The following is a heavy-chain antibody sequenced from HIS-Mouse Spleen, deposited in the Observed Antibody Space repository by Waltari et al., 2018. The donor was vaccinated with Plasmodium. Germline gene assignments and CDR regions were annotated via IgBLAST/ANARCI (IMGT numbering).Heavy chain of an antibody. V-gene: IGHV4-39*07. Sequence: QLQLQESGPGLVKPSETLSLTCTVSGGSISNSSYYWGWIRQPPGKGLEWIGSIYYSGSTYYNPSLKSRVTISVDTSKNQFSLKLSSVTAADTAVYYCARDRITGTSYFDYWGQGTLVTVSS. J-gene: IGHJ4*02. D-gene: IGHD1-7*01. CDR2: IYYSGST. CDR3: ARDRITGTSYFDY. CDR1: GGSISNSSYY.